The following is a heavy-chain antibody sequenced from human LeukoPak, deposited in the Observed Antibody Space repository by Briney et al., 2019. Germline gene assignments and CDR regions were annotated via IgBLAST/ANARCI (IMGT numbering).Heavy chain of an antibody. V-gene: IGHV4-30-4*08. D-gene: IGHD2-15*01. J-gene: IGHJ3*02. Sequence: SETLSLTCTVSGGSISSGGYYWSWLRQPPGKGLEWIGYIYYSGSTYYNPSLKSRGTISLDTSENQLSLKLSSVTAADTAVYYCARGGGYCSGGSCYTDAFDIWGQGTMVTVSS. CDR2: IYYSGST. CDR1: GGSISSGGYY. CDR3: ARGGGYCSGGSCYTDAFDI.